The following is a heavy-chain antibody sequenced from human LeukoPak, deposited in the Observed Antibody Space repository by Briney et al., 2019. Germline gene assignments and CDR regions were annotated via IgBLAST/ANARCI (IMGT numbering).Heavy chain of an antibody. D-gene: IGHD6-19*01. CDR1: GFTFITYH. J-gene: IGHJ4*02. CDR2: ISYDGSNK. Sequence: GGSLRLSCAAPGFTFITYHMYCVRETPDKGLEWVALISYDGSNKYYADSVKGRFTISRDNSKNTVYLQMNSLRPEDTAVYYCARSGAAVAGFDYWGQGTLVTVSS. V-gene: IGHV3-30-3*01. CDR3: ARSGAAVAGFDY.